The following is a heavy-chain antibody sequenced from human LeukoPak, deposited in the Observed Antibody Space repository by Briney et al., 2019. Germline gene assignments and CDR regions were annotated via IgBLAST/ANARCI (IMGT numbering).Heavy chain of an antibody. CDR2: ISYDESNK. Sequence: GGSLRLSCAASGFTFSSYAMHWVRQAPGKGLEWVAVISYDESNKYYADSVKGRFTISRDNSKNTLYLQMNSLRAEDTAVYYCARGLGYCSSTSCPYYYYGMDVWGKGTTVAVPS. CDR1: GFTFSSYA. D-gene: IGHD2-2*01. CDR3: ARGLGYCSSTSCPYYYYGMDV. J-gene: IGHJ6*04. V-gene: IGHV3-30*04.